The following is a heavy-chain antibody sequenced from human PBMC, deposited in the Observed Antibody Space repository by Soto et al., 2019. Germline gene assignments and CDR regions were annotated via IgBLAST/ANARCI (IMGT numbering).Heavy chain of an antibody. V-gene: IGHV1-24*01. J-gene: IGHJ3*02. D-gene: IGHD3-22*01. Sequence: SSVKVSCKVSGYTLTELSMHWVRQAPGKGLEWMGGFDPEDGETIYAQKFQGRVTMTEDTSTDTAYMELNSLRSEDTAVYYCAMTDSSGYYSTHAFDIWGQGTMVTVSS. CDR2: FDPEDGET. CDR3: AMTDSSGYYSTHAFDI. CDR1: GYTLTELS.